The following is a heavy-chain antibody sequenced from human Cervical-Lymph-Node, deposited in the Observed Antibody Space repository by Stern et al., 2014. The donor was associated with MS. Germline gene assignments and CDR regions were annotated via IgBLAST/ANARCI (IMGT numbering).Heavy chain of an antibody. J-gene: IGHJ5*02. Sequence: QVQLVQSGAAVTKPGSSVKVSCKASGGTFSKFPSSWVRQAPGQGLAWMGRIFPVFGTPAYAQEFRGRVTITADVSTSTVYMELSSLRSDDTAVYYCALSSETSDRWYSLGYDLWGQGTLVTVSS. V-gene: IGHV1-69*18. D-gene: IGHD6-13*01. CDR1: GGTFSKFP. CDR2: IFPVFGTP. CDR3: ALSSETSDRWYSLGYDL.